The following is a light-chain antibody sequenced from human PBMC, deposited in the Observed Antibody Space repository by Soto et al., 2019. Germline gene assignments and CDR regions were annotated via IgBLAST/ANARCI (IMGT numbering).Light chain of an antibody. J-gene: IGKJ5*01. CDR3: QQYGSSPIT. V-gene: IGKV3-20*01. Sequence: EIVLTQSPGPLSLSPGERATLSCRASQSVSSSYLAWYQQKPRQPPRLLIYGASSRATGIPDRFSGRGSGTDFTLTISRLEPEDFAVYYCQQYGSSPITFGQGARLEIK. CDR1: QSVSSSY. CDR2: GAS.